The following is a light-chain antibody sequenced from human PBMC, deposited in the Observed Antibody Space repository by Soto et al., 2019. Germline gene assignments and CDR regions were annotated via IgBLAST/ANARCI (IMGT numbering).Light chain of an antibody. CDR1: SSDVGAFNY. CDR3: SSYTSSTSRV. J-gene: IGLJ2*01. CDR2: EAS. V-gene: IGLV2-14*01. Sequence: QSVLTQPASVSGSPGQSITISCTGASSDVGAFNYVSWYQQHPGKAPKLLIYEASNRPSGLSNRFSGSKSGNTASLTISGLQAEDEADYYCSSYTSSTSRVFGGGTKVTVL.